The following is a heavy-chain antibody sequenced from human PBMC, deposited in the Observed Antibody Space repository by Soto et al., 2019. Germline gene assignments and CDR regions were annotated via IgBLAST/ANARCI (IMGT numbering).Heavy chain of an antibody. V-gene: IGHV4-59*01. CDR2: IYYSGST. Sequence: PSETLSLTCTVSGGSISSYYWSWIRQPPGKGLEWIGYIYYSGSTNYNPSLKSRVTISVDTSKNQFSLKLSSVTAADTAVYYCARKGYYYDSSGYFGHFYFDYWGQGTLVTVS. CDR3: ARKGYYYDSSGYFGHFYFDY. J-gene: IGHJ4*02. D-gene: IGHD3-22*01. CDR1: GGSISSYY.